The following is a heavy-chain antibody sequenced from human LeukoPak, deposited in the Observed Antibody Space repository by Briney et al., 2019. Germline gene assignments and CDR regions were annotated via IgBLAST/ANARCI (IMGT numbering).Heavy chain of an antibody. J-gene: IGHJ4*02. D-gene: IGHD5-24*01. CDR2: ISSSSSTI. CDR3: AKSLGVGGYTRYKGFDQ. Sequence: GGSLRLSCAASGFTFSSYSMNWVRQAPGKGLEWVSYISSSSSTIYYADSVKGRFTISRDNAKNSLYLQMNSLRDEDTAVYYCAKSLGVGGYTRYKGFDQWGQGTLVTVSS. CDR1: GFTFSSYS. V-gene: IGHV3-48*02.